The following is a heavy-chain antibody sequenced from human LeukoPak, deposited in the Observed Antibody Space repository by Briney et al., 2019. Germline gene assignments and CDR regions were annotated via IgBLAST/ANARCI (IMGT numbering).Heavy chain of an antibody. Sequence: GGSLRLSCAASGFTFSSYAMHWVRQAPGKGREWVAVISHDGSNKYYADSVKGRFTISRDNSKNTLYLQMNSLRAEDTAVYYCARGGDIVVVPAAADYRGQGTLVTVSS. D-gene: IGHD2-2*01. J-gene: IGHJ4*02. CDR1: GFTFSSYA. CDR2: ISHDGSNK. V-gene: IGHV3-30-3*01. CDR3: ARGGDIVVVPAAADY.